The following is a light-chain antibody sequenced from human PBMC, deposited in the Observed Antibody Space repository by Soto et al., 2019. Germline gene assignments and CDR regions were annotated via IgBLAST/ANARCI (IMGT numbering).Light chain of an antibody. J-gene: IGKJ1*01. Sequence: IVMTQSPATLSVSPGDRATLSCRASQSVSSNLAWYQQKPGQAPRLLIYGASTRATGIPVRFSGSGSGTEFTLTISSPQSEDSAVYYCQQYSNWPWTFGRGTKVAIK. CDR2: GAS. CDR3: QQYSNWPWT. CDR1: QSVSSN. V-gene: IGKV3D-15*01.